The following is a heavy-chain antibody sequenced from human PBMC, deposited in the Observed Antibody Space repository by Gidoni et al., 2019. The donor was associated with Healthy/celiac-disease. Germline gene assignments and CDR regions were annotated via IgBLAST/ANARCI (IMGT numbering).Heavy chain of an antibody. CDR1: GFTFSSYS. J-gene: IGHJ4*02. V-gene: IGHV3-21*01. CDR2: ISSSSSYI. D-gene: IGHD6-19*01. CDR3: ARDHSSGWSHFDY. Sequence: EVQLVASGGGLVKPGGYLSLYCAASGFTFSSYSMNWVRQAPGKGLEWVASISSSSSYIYYADSVKGRFTISRDNAKNSLYLQMNSLRAEDTAVYYCARDHSSGWSHFDYWGQGTLVTVSS.